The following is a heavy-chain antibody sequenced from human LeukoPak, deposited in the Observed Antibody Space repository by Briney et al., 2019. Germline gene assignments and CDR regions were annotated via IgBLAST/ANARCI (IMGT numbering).Heavy chain of an antibody. Sequence: GGSLRLSCAASGFIFSNYGLQWVRRAPGKGLEWVTFIRFDGSNKFYADSVKGRFTISRDNPKNTLYLQMNSLRADDTAVYYCAKDFATTGRYPHGSASTWGQGTLVTVSS. D-gene: IGHD3-10*01. V-gene: IGHV3-30*02. CDR2: IRFDGSNK. CDR1: GFIFSNYG. CDR3: AKDFATTGRYPHGSAST. J-gene: IGHJ4*02.